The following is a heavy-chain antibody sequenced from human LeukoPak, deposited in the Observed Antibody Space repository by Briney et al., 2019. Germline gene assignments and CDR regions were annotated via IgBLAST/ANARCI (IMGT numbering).Heavy chain of an antibody. Sequence: GGSLRLSCAASGFTFSSYGMHWVRQAPGKGLEWVAVISYDGSNKYYADSVKGRFTISRDNSKNTLYLQMNSLRAEDTAVYYCAKESPGYSYGWYYYYGMDVWGQGTTVTVSS. V-gene: IGHV3-30*18. J-gene: IGHJ6*02. CDR3: AKESPGYSYGWYYYYGMDV. CDR2: ISYDGSNK. CDR1: GFTFSSYG. D-gene: IGHD5-18*01.